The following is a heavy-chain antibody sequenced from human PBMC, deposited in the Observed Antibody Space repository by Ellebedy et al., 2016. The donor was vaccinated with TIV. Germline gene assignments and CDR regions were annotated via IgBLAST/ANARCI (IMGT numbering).Heavy chain of an antibody. D-gene: IGHD3-10*01. CDR3: ARDNSAVFTGFGF. CDR2: INPSGGST. Sequence: ASVKVSCKASGYTFTSYYMHWVRQAPGQGLEWMGIINPSGGSTSYAQKFQGRVTMTRDTSTSTVYMELSSLRSDDTAVYYCARDNSAVFTGFGFWGQGTLVFVSS. J-gene: IGHJ5*01. CDR1: GYTFTSYY. V-gene: IGHV1-46*01.